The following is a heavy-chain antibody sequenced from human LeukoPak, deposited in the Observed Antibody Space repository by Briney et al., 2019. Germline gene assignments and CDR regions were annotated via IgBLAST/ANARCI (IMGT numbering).Heavy chain of an antibody. J-gene: IGHJ4*02. D-gene: IGHD5-18*01. Sequence: PGGSLRLSCAASRFTFSSYEMNWVRQAPGKGLEWVSYISGRGSTIYYADSVKGRFTISRDNAKKSLYLQMNSLRAEDTALYYCAKVSGYSYGYDYWGQGTLVTVSS. CDR2: ISGRGSTI. V-gene: IGHV3-48*03. CDR3: AKVSGYSYGYDY. CDR1: RFTFSSYE.